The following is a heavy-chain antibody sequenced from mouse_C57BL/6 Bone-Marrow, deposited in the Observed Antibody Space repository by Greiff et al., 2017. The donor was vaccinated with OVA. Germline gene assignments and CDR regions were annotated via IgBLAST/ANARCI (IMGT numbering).Heavy chain of an antibody. Sequence: VQLQESGAELVRPGASVKLSCTASGFNIKDDCMHWVKQRPEQGLEWIGWIDPENGDTESASKFQGQATITADTSSHTASLRLSSLTSEDTAVYYCTTTMIRAWFAYWGQGTLVTVSA. CDR3: TTTMIRAWFAY. CDR2: IDPENGDT. D-gene: IGHD2-4*01. J-gene: IGHJ3*01. V-gene: IGHV14-4*01. CDR1: GFNIKDDC.